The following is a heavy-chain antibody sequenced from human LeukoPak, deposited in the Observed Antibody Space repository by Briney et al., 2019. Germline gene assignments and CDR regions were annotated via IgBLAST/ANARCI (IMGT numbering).Heavy chain of an antibody. CDR3: ARASMVRGVIGP. J-gene: IGHJ5*02. V-gene: IGHV1-18*01. Sequence: ASVKASCKASGYTFTSYGIIWVRQAPGQGLEWMGWISAYNGNTNYAQKLQGRVTMTTDTSTSTAYMELRSLRSDDTAVYYCARASMVRGVIGPWGQGTLVTVSS. CDR1: GYTFTSYG. D-gene: IGHD3-10*01. CDR2: ISAYNGNT.